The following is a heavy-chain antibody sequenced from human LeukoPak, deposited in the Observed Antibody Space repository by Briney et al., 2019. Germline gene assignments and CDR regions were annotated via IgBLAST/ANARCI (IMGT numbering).Heavy chain of an antibody. CDR3: GRLAHNAWYAVDF. CDR2: ISYDGSNK. D-gene: IGHD6-13*01. J-gene: IGHJ4*02. CDR1: GFTFSSYA. V-gene: IGHV3-30-3*01. Sequence: GGSLRLSCAASGFTFSSYAMHWVRQAPGKGLEWVAVISYDGSNKYYADSVKGRFTISRDNSKNTLYLQMNSLRAEDTAVYYCGRLAHNAWYAVDFWGQGTLVTVSS.